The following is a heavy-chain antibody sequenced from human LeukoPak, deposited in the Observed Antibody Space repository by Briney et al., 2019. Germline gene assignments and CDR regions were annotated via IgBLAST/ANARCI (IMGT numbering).Heavy chain of an antibody. CDR1: GYTFTSYG. CDR3: ARTYYYETTGYPGYLDD. J-gene: IGHJ4*02. Sequence: GASVKVSCKASGYTFTSYGVSWARQAPGQGLEWMGWISGYNGDTDYAQKFQGRVTMTTDTSTSTAYMDLRSLRSDDTAVYYCARTYYYETTGYPGYLDDWGQGTLLTVSS. V-gene: IGHV1-18*01. CDR2: ISGYNGDT. D-gene: IGHD3-22*01.